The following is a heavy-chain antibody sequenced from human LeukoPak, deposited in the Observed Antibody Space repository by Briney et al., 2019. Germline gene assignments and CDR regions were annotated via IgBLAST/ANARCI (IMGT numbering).Heavy chain of an antibody. D-gene: IGHD1-26*01. CDR3: LRTPGELPHYPFGY. CDR2: IKLDVSET. Sequence: GGSLRLSCAASGFTFSNYWMTWVRQAPGKGLEGVANIKLDVSETYYVDSVRGRFTISRDNTKNSLYLQMDSLRAEDTAVYYCLRTPGELPHYPFGYRGPGTLVTASS. V-gene: IGHV3-7*01. CDR1: GFTFSNYW. J-gene: IGHJ4*02.